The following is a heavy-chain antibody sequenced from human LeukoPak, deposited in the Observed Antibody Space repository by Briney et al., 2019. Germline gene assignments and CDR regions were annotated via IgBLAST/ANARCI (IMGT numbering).Heavy chain of an antibody. V-gene: IGHV4-39*01. CDR2: VHYGGST. CDR1: GFTFSSYSMN. Sequence: PGGSLRLSCAASGFTFSSYSMNWVRQAPGKGLEWIGTVHYGGSTYYNPSLKSRVIIAVDTSKNHFYLRLTSVTAANTAVFYCARHASSSDSTASYDSFDYWGQGTLVTVSS. CDR3: ARHASSSDSTASYDSFDY. J-gene: IGHJ4*02. D-gene: IGHD3-22*01.